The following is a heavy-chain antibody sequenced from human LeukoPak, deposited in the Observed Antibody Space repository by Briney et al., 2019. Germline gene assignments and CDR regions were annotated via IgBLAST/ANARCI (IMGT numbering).Heavy chain of an antibody. Sequence: SETLSLTCTVSGGSISTYYWNWIRQPPGKGLEWIAYISDIGSINYNPSLKSRVTISLDTSKNQFSLKLSSVTAADTAVYYCAGHHPRNTVDFWGQGTLVTVSS. J-gene: IGHJ4*02. CDR3: AGHHPRNTVDF. V-gene: IGHV4-59*08. CDR1: GGSISTYY. D-gene: IGHD2/OR15-2a*01. CDR2: ISDIGSI.